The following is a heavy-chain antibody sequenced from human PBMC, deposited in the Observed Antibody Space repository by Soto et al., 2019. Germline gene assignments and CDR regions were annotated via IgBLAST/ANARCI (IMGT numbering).Heavy chain of an antibody. CDR2: IRSKAYGGTT. V-gene: IGHV3-49*03. CDR3: TRGSGWPRNYFDY. D-gene: IGHD6-19*01. CDR1: GFTFGDYA. J-gene: IGHJ4*02. Sequence: PGGSLRLSCTASGFTFGDYAMSWFRQAPGKGLEWVGFIRSKAYGGTTEYAASVKGRFTISRDDSKSIAYLQMNSLKTEDTAVYYCTRGSGWPRNYFDYWGQGTLVTVSS.